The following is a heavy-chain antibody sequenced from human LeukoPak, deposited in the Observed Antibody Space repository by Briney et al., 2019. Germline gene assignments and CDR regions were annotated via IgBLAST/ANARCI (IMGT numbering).Heavy chain of an antibody. CDR3: ARVLNYYDSSGYYSYYFDY. Sequence: SQTLSLTCTVSGGSTSSGDYYWSWIRQPPGKGLEWIGYIYYSGSTYYNPPLKSRVTISVDTSKNQFSLKLSSVTAADTAVYYCARVLNYYDSSGYYSYYFDYWGQGTLVTVSS. D-gene: IGHD3-22*01. V-gene: IGHV4-30-4*01. J-gene: IGHJ4*02. CDR2: IYYSGST. CDR1: GGSTSSGDYY.